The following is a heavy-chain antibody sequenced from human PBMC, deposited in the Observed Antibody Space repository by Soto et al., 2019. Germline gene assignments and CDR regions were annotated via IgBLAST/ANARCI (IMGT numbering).Heavy chain of an antibody. V-gene: IGHV3-15*07. J-gene: IGHJ4*01. CDR3: TGLWFGEIYNY. D-gene: IGHD3-10*01. Sequence: EAELVESGGGLVKPGGSLTLSCAASGFSLKNAWMNWARQAPGKGLEWVGRIKNKNDGGTTDYAAFVQGRFTISRDAPENTLYLHMTGLKTEDTAVYFCTGLWFGEIYNYWGQGSLVTVSS. CDR1: GFSLKNAW. CDR2: IKNKNDGGTT.